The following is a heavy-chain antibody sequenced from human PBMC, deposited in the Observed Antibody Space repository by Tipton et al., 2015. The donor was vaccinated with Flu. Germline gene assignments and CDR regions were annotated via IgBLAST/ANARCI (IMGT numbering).Heavy chain of an antibody. CDR1: GGFVSSYY. CDR2: VFHTGST. Sequence: TLSLTCTVSGGFVSSYYWGWIRQPPGKGLEWIGNVFHTGSTYHNPSLKSRVTISVDTSKNQFSLKVFSVTAADTAVYYCARRDYSNYVSDPKSLFDPWGQGILVTVSS. J-gene: IGHJ5*02. D-gene: IGHD4-11*01. CDR3: ARRDYSNYVSDPKSLFDP. V-gene: IGHV4-59*08.